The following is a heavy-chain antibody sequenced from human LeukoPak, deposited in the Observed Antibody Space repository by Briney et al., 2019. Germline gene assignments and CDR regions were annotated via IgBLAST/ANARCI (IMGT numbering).Heavy chain of an antibody. V-gene: IGHV4-34*01. D-gene: IGHD1-26*01. J-gene: IGHJ3*02. CDR2: INHSGST. CDR1: GGSFSGYY. Sequence: PSETLSLTCAVYGGSFSGYYWSWIRQPPGKGLEWIGEINHSGSTNYNPSLKSRVTISVDTSKNQFSLKLSSVTAADTAVYYCATYWELNAFDIWGQGTVVTVSS. CDR3: ATYWELNAFDI.